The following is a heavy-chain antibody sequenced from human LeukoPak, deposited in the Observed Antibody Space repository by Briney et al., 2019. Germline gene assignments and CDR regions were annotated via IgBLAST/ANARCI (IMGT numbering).Heavy chain of an antibody. V-gene: IGHV3-30*03. D-gene: IGHD6-13*01. Sequence: GGSLRLSCAASGFTFSSYGMHWVRQAPGKGLEWVAVISYDGSNKYYADSVKGRFTISRDNSKNTLYLQMNSLRAEDTAVYYCATLGGYTSSWAFDYWGQGILVTVSS. CDR3: ATLGGYTSSWAFDY. CDR2: ISYDGSNK. CDR1: GFTFSSYG. J-gene: IGHJ4*02.